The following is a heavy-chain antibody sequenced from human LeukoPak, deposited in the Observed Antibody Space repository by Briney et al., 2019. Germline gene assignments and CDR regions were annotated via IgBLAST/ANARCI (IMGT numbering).Heavy chain of an antibody. J-gene: IGHJ4*02. V-gene: IGHV5-51*01. Sequence: PGESLKISCKGSGYGFNNFWIGWVRQMPGKGLEWMGVIYPGDSDTQYSPSFQGQVTISADKSIRTVYLQWSSLKASDTAMYYCAITRGGGGAGFDYWGQGTLVTVSS. CDR1: GYGFNNFW. CDR3: AITRGGGGAGFDY. D-gene: IGHD2-21*01. CDR2: IYPGDSDT.